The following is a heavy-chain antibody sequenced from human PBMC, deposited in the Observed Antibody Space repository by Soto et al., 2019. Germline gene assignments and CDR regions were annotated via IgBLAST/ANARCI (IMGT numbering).Heavy chain of an antibody. Sequence: ASVKVSWKASGGTFSSYAISWVRQAPGQGLEWMGGIIPIFGTANYAQKFQGRVTITADESTSTAYMELSSLRSEDTAVYYCAAYCSGGSCYSSLAEYFQHWGQGTLVTVSS. CDR2: IIPIFGTA. CDR3: AAYCSGGSCYSSLAEYFQH. J-gene: IGHJ1*01. CDR1: GGTFSSYA. V-gene: IGHV1-69*13. D-gene: IGHD2-15*01.